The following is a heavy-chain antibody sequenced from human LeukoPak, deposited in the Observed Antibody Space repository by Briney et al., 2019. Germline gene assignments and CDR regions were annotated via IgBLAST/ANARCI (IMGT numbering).Heavy chain of an antibody. Sequence: PGGSLRLSCAASGFTFSDYYMSWIRQAPGKGLEWVSYISSSGSTIYYADSVKGRFTISRDNAKNSLYLQLNSLRAEDTAVYYCARDASQSGSSGWGIYYYYYYMDVWGKGTTVTVSS. CDR1: GFTFSDYY. CDR2: ISSSGSTI. CDR3: ARDASQSGSSGWGIYYYYYYMDV. J-gene: IGHJ6*03. D-gene: IGHD6-19*01. V-gene: IGHV3-11*04.